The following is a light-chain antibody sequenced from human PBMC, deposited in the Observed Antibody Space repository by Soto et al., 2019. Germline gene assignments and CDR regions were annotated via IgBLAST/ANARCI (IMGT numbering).Light chain of an antibody. CDR1: QSVSRN. V-gene: IGKV3-15*01. CDR2: GAS. J-gene: IGKJ2*01. CDR3: QQYGYWPPET. Sequence: EVVLTQSPATLSVSPGDRATLSCRASQSVSRNLAWYQQKTGQAPRLLIYGASTRATGVPARFSGSGSATEFTLSISCLQSEDGAVYYCQQYGYWPPETFGQGTKLEI.